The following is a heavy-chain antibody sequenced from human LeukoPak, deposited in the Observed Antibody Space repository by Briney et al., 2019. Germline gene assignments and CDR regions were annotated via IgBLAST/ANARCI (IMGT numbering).Heavy chain of an antibody. V-gene: IGHV3-7*05. J-gene: IGHJ4*02. CDR3: ARGLTPFTVNTGCFDY. Sequence: GGSLRLSCAASGFTFSNYAMSWVRQAPGKGLEWVSNIKQDGSEKYYVDSVKGRFTISRDNAKNSLYLQMNSLRAEDTAVYYCARGLTPFTVNTGCFDYWGQGTLVTVSS. CDR2: IKQDGSEK. D-gene: IGHD4-17*01. CDR1: GFTFSNYA.